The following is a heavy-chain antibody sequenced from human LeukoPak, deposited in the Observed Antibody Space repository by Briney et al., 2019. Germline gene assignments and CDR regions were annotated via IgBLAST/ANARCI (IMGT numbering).Heavy chain of an antibody. CDR2: IRYDGSNK. V-gene: IGHV3-30*02. D-gene: IGHD2-2*01. Sequence: GGSLRLSCAASGFTFSGYGMHWVRQAPGKGLEWVAFIRYDGSNKYYADSVKGRFTISRDNSKNTLYLQMSSLRAEDAAVYYCAKGPGYCSSTNCYYFDYWGQGTLVTVSS. CDR1: GFTFSGYG. CDR3: AKGPGYCSSTNCYYFDY. J-gene: IGHJ4*02.